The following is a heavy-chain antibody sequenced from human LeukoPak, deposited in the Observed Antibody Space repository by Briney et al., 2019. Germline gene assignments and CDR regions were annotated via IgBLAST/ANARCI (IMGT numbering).Heavy chain of an antibody. CDR2: IIGDGTTT. CDR1: GLTFSSYG. Sequence: GGSLRLSCEASGLTFSSYGMSWVRQAPGKGLQWVSAIIGDGTTTYYADSVKGRFTISRDNSKNMLYLQMSSLRAEDTAVYYCAKMQGYFDYWGQGTLVPVSS. CDR3: AKMQGYFDY. J-gene: IGHJ4*02. V-gene: IGHV3-23*01.